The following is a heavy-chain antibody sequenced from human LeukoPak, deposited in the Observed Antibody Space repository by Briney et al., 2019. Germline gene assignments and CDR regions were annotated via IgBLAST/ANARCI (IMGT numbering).Heavy chain of an antibody. CDR1: GYTFTTYD. J-gene: IGHJ3*02. Sequence: ASVKVSCKASGYTFTTYDINWVRQAPGQGLEWMGGIIPIFGTANYAQKFQGRVTITADESTSTAYMELSSLRSEDTAVYYCATWIQLWSPGPDAFDIWGQGTMVTVSS. V-gene: IGHV1-69*13. D-gene: IGHD5-18*01. CDR2: IIPIFGTA. CDR3: ATWIQLWSPGPDAFDI.